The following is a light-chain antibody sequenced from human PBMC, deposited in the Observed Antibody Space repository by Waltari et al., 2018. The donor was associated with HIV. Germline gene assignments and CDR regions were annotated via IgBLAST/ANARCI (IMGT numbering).Light chain of an antibody. CDR3: SSFTTSQTYV. J-gene: IGLJ1*01. Sequence: HSALTQPASVSGSPGQSISISCSGTDSDIVVYDFVSWYQQHPGRPPKLIIYDATNRPSDVSDRFSASKSGTTASLTITGLQDEDEADYFCSSFTTSQTYVFGSGTRVTVL. CDR2: DAT. CDR1: DSDIVVYDF. V-gene: IGLV2-14*03.